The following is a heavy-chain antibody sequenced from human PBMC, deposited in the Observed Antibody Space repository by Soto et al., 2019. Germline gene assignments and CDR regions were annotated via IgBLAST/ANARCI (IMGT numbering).Heavy chain of an antibody. J-gene: IGHJ4*02. CDR2: IYYNGSP. V-gene: IGHV4-31*03. CDR1: GGSIRSGGYY. Sequence: QVQLQESGPGLVKPSQTLSLTCTGSGGSIRSGGYYWSWIRQHPGKGLEWIGYIYYNGSPYYNPSLQSRVTISVDRSNSQFSLELRSVTAADTAVYYCARKNPYSSGSYYFDFWGQGILVTVSS. D-gene: IGHD6-19*01. CDR3: ARKNPYSSGSYYFDF.